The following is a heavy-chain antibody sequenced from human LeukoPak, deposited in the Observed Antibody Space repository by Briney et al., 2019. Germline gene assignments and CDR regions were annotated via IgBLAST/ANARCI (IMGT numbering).Heavy chain of an antibody. CDR1: GYTFTSYG. V-gene: IGHV1-18*01. CDR2: IGAYNGNT. CDR3: ARDQSPTFNYYYYGMDV. J-gene: IGHJ6*02. Sequence: ASVKVSCKASGYTFTSYGISWVRQAPGQGLEWMGWIGAYNGNTNYAQKLQGRVTMTTDTSTSTAYMELRSLRPDDTAVYYCARDQSPTFNYYYYGMDVWGQGTTVTVSS. D-gene: IGHD4-11*01.